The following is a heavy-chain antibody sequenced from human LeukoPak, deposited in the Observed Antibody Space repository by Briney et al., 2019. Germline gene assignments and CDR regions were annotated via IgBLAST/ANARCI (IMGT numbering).Heavy chain of an antibody. V-gene: IGHV4-34*01. CDR2: INHSGST. Sequence: GSLRLSCAASGFIFSNYGMSWVRQPPGKGLEWIGEINHSGSTNYNPSLKSRVTISVDTSKNQFSLKLSSVTAADTAVYYCARRSSSWETPIDYWGQGTLVTVSS. D-gene: IGHD6-13*01. CDR3: ARRSSSWETPIDY. J-gene: IGHJ4*02. CDR1: GFIFSNYG.